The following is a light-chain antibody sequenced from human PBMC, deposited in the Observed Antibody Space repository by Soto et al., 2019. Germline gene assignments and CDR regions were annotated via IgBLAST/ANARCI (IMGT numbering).Light chain of an antibody. CDR2: DVA. Sequence: QSALTQPASVSGSPGQSITFSCTGTSSDIGGTHYVSWYQQHPGKAPKLIIYDVAYRPSGISNRFSASKSGNTASLTISGLQAEDEADYYCSSYTSRGTCVFGGGTKLTVL. V-gene: IGLV2-14*03. CDR3: SSYTSRGTCV. CDR1: SSDIGGTHY. J-gene: IGLJ2*01.